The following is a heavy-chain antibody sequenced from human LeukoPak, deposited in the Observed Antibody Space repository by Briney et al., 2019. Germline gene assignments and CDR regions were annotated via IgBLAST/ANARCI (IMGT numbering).Heavy chain of an antibody. CDR1: GYTSTSYG. J-gene: IGHJ6*03. D-gene: IGHD1-26*01. CDR3: ARKVGATRNYYYMDV. V-gene: IGHV1-18*01. CDR2: ISAYNGNT. Sequence: GASVKVSCKASGYTSTSYGISWVRQAPGQGLEWMGWISAYNGNTNYAQKLQGRVTMTTDTSTSTAYMELRSLRSDDTAVYYCARKVGATRNYYYMDVWGKGTTVTVSS.